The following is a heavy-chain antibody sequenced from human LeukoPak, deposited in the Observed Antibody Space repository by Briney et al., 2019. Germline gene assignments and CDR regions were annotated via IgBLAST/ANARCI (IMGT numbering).Heavy chain of an antibody. CDR3: ARGSSYYYGSGSYWRDY. D-gene: IGHD3-10*01. CDR1: GFTFSSYS. J-gene: IGHJ4*02. Sequence: PGGSLRLSCAASGFTFSSYSMNWVRQAPGKGLEWVSSISSSSSYIYYADSVKGRFTISRDNAKNSLYLQMNSLRAEDTAVYYCARGSSYYYGSGSYWRDYWGQGTLVTVSS. CDR2: ISSSSSYI. V-gene: IGHV3-21*01.